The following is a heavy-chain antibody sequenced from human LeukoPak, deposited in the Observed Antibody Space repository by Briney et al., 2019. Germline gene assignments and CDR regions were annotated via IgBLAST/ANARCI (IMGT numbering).Heavy chain of an antibody. J-gene: IGHJ4*02. CDR2: INHSGST. Sequence: SETLSLTCAVSGGSLSGYYWTWIRQPPGKGLEWIGEINHSGSTNYNPSLKSRVTISVDTSKNQFSLKLSSVTAADTAVYYCARGRDYWGQGTLVTVSS. CDR1: GGSLSGYY. V-gene: IGHV4-34*01. CDR3: ARGRDY.